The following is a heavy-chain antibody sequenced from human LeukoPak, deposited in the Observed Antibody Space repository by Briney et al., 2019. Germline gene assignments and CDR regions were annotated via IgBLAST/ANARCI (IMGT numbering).Heavy chain of an antibody. V-gene: IGHV4-31*03. CDR3: ARATRSTFDY. CDR1: GGSISSGGYY. D-gene: IGHD4-11*01. J-gene: IGHJ4*02. CDR2: IYYSGST. Sequence: SETLSLTCTVSGGSISSGGYYWRWIRQHPGKGLEWIGYIYYSGSTYYNPSLKSRVTISVDTSKNQFSLKLSSVTAADTAVYYCARATRSTFDYWGQGTLVTVSS.